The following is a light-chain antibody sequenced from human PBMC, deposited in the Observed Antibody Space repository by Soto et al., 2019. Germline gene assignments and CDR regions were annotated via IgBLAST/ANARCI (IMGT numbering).Light chain of an antibody. CDR2: DTS. CDR3: QQFGSSLYT. CDR1: QSVSSSH. V-gene: IGKV3-20*01. Sequence: EIVLTQSPGTLSLSPGERATLSCKASQSVSSSHLAWYQQKVGQPPRLLLHDTSSRAAGLPDRFSGSGSGTDLTLTISRLEPEDFAVYYCQQFGSSLYTFGQGTKLEIK. J-gene: IGKJ2*01.